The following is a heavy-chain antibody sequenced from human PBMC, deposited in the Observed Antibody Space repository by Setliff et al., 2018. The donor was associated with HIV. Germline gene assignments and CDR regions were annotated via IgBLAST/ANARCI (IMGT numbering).Heavy chain of an antibody. CDR1: GGSFTTYY. CDR2: FYTSGST. D-gene: IGHD1-7*01. CDR3: TGHHELTAHGLFDS. V-gene: IGHV4-4*09. Sequence: SETLSLTCTVSGGSFTTYYWSWLRQPPGKELEWIGYFYTSGSTNYNPSLKSRVTISIDTSKNQFSLKLNAVTAADTAIYYCTGHHELTAHGLFDSWGQGTLVTVSS. J-gene: IGHJ4*02.